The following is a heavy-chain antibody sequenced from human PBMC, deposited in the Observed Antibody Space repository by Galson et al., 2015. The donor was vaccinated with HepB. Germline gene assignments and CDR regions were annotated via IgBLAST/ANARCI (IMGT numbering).Heavy chain of an antibody. CDR1: GFTFSTYG. J-gene: IGHJ5*02. D-gene: IGHD3-16*01. CDR2: INSDGGST. Sequence: SLRLSCAASGFTFSTYGMIWVRQAPGKGLEWVSFINSDGGSTYYADSVKGRFTISRDNSKNTLFLQVNSLRPEDTAIYYCAGRMGIMPWGQGTLVTVSS. V-gene: IGHV3-23*01. CDR3: AGRMGIMP.